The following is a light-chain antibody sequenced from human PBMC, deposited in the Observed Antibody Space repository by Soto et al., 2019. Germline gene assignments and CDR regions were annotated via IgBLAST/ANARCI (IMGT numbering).Light chain of an antibody. Sequence: DMEMTQSPSSLSAFVGDRVTITCRASQSISNYLNWYQHKPGKVPKLLIYAASSLQSGVPTRFSGSGSGTDFTLTINSLQPEGFATYYCQQSYGTPLTFGGGTKIEIK. CDR3: QQSYGTPLT. CDR2: AAS. J-gene: IGKJ4*01. V-gene: IGKV1-39*01. CDR1: QSISNY.